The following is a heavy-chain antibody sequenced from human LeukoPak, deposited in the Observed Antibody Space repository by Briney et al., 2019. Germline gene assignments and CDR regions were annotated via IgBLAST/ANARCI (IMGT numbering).Heavy chain of an antibody. J-gene: IGHJ4*02. V-gene: IGHV3-48*03. D-gene: IGHD2-15*01. CDR3: ASQISRYCSGGSCYSGWEFYFDY. Sequence: GGSLRLSCAASGFTFSSYEMNWVRQAPGKGLEWVSYISSSGSSIHYADSVKGRFTISRDNAKNSLYLQMNSPRAEDTAVYHCASQISRYCSGGSCYSGWEFYFDYWGQGTPVTVSS. CDR2: ISSSGSSI. CDR1: GFTFSSYE.